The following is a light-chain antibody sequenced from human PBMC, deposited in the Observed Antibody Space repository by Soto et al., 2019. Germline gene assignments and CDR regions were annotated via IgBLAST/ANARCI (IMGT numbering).Light chain of an antibody. CDR2: WAS. V-gene: IGKV4-1*01. J-gene: IGKJ2*01. CDR3: QQFKSYPYT. Sequence: DIVMTQSPDSLAVSLGEKATIDCKSSQNILYSGNNEYFLAWYQQKPGQSPRLLIYWASTLQSGVPSRFSGSGSGTDFTLTISSLQPADIATYYCQQFKSYPYTFGQGTKVDIK. CDR1: QNILYSGNNEYF.